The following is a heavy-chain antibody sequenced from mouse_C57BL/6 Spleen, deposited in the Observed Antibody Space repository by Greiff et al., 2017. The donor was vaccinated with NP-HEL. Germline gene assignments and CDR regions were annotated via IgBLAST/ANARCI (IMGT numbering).Heavy chain of an antibody. CDR1: GYTFTDYY. J-gene: IGHJ1*03. CDR2: INPYNGGT. V-gene: IGHV1-19*01. CDR3: ARSPWYFDV. Sequence: VQLQQSGPVLVKPGASVKMSCKASGYTFTDYYMNWVKQSHGKSLEWIGVINPYNGGTSYNQKFKGKATLTVDKSSSTAYMELNSLTSEDSAVYYCARSPWYFDVWGTGTTVTVSS.